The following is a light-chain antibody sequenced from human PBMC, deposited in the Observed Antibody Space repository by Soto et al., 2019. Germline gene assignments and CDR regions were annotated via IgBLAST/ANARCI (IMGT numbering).Light chain of an antibody. J-gene: IGKJ1*01. CDR3: QQYDTYPWT. CDR2: KAS. CDR1: QNINKW. Sequence: DIQMTQSPSTLSASVGDRVTITCRASQNINKWLAWYQQKPGKAPKLLIDKASTLESGVPSRFSGSESGTEFTLTISSLQPDDFATYYCQQYDTYPWTFGQGNKVEIK. V-gene: IGKV1-5*03.